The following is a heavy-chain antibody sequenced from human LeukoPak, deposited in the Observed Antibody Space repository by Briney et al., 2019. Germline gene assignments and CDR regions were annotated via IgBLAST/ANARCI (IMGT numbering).Heavy chain of an antibody. CDR2: ITDAVGST. Sequence: GGSLGLSCAASGFTFSSYAMSWVRQAPGKGLEWVSAITDAVGSTHYADSVKGRFTISSDNSKNTVYLQMNSLRPEDMAVYYCAKEIFSGLLYIDYWGQGTLVTVSS. V-gene: IGHV3-23*01. D-gene: IGHD5-12*01. J-gene: IGHJ4*02. CDR1: GFTFSSYA. CDR3: AKEIFSGLLYIDY.